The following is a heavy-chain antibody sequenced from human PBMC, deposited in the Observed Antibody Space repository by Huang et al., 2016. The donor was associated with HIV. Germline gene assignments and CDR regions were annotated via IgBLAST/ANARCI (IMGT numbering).Heavy chain of an antibody. Sequence: QVQLQESGPGLVKPSETLPLTCTVSGGSISTHYWSWIRQPPGKGLEWIGSIDYSGSTTYIPALKSRVTILLDTSKNQFSLRVNSVTAAYTAMYYCARDHHDFWRGYRRMYFFDHWGQGTLVTVSS. CDR2: IDYSGST. V-gene: IGHV4-59*11. CDR3: ARDHHDFWRGYRRMYFFDH. CDR1: GGSISTHY. D-gene: IGHD3-3*01. J-gene: IGHJ4*02.